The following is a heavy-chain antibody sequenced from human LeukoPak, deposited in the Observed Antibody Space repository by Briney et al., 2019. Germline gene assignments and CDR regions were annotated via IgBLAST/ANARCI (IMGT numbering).Heavy chain of an antibody. D-gene: IGHD3-10*01. CDR3: VGVETITMVRGASGDV. Sequence: PGGSLRLSCAASGFSVSSNYMTWVRQAPGKGLEWVSVIHSGGRAYYADSVKGRFTTSRDKSKNTLDLQMNSLSVEDTAVYYCVGVETITMVRGASGDVWGKGTTVTVSS. CDR1: GFSVSSNY. V-gene: IGHV3-66*02. CDR2: IHSGGRA. J-gene: IGHJ6*04.